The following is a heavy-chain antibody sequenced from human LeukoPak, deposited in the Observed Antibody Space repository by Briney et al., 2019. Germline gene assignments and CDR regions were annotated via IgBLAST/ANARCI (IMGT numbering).Heavy chain of an antibody. CDR3: ATQTGGYSGYTQIDY. Sequence: GASVKVSCKASGYTFTSYDINWVRQATGQGLEWMGWMNPNSGNTGYAQKFQGRVTMTRNTSISTAYMEPSSLRSEDTAVYYCATQTGGYSGYTQIDYWGQGTLVTVSS. CDR2: MNPNSGNT. D-gene: IGHD5-12*01. J-gene: IGHJ4*02. V-gene: IGHV1-8*01. CDR1: GYTFTSYD.